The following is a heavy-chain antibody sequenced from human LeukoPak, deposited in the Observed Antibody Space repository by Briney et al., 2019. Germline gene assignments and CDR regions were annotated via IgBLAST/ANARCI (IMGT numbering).Heavy chain of an antibody. CDR3: ASGVIYYYMDV. CDR2: IYYSGST. CDR1: GGSISSGSYY. V-gene: IGHV4-61*10. J-gene: IGHJ6*03. Sequence: EPSETLSLTCAVSGGSISSGSYYWSWIRQPAGKGLEWIGYIYYSGSTNYNPSLKSRVTISVDTSKNQFSLKLSSVTAADTAVYYCASGVIYYYMDVWGKGTTVTVSS. D-gene: IGHD3-16*01.